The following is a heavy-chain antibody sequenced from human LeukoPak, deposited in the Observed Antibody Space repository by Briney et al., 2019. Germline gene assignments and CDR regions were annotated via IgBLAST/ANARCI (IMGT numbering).Heavy chain of an antibody. J-gene: IGHJ4*02. CDR3: ARGSTFIGFDF. V-gene: IGHV4-4*07. CDR2: VYTGGSP. CDR1: GGSVRDNY. D-gene: IGHD3-16*02. Sequence: SETLFLTCTVLGGSVRDNYWSWIRQPPGKGLEWIGRVYTGGSPNYNSSLKSRVALSLDTSRNQFSMNLTSVTAADTAVYFCARGSTFIGFDFWGQGALVTVSS.